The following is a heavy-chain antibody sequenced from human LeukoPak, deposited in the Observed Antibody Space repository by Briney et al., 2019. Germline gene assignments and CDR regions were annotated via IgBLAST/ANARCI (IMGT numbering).Heavy chain of an antibody. V-gene: IGHV1-18*01. D-gene: IGHD5-18*01. CDR1: GYTFTSYG. Sequence: ASVKVSCKAPGYTFTSYGISWVRQAPGQGLEWMGWISAYNGNTNYAQKLQGRVTMTTDTSTSTAYMELRSLRSDDTAVYYCARDYRIQIAPGTHTHYHYYYMDVWGKGTTVSVSS. J-gene: IGHJ6*03. CDR3: ARDYRIQIAPGTHTHYHYYYMDV. CDR2: ISAYNGNT.